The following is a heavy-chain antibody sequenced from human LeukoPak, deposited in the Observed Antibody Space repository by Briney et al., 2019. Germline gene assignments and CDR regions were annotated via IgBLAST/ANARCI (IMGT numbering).Heavy chain of an antibody. V-gene: IGHV4-34*01. CDR2: INHSGST. CDR1: GGSISSYY. CDR3: ARARGYGSGSYFAYYFDY. Sequence: SSETLSLTCTVSGGSISSYYWSWIRQPPGKGLEWIGEINHSGSTNYNPSLKSRVTISVDTSKNQFSLKLSSVTAADTAVYYCARARGYGSGSYFAYYFDYWGQGTLVTVSS. J-gene: IGHJ4*02. D-gene: IGHD3-10*01.